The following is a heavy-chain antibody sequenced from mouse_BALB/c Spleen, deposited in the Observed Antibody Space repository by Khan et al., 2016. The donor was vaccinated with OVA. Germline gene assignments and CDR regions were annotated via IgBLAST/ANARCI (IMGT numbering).Heavy chain of an antibody. V-gene: IGHV3-2*02. CDR2: ISYSGST. CDR1: GYSITSDYA. D-gene: IGHD1-1*01. CDR3: SRGNYYGYAMDY. J-gene: IGHJ4*01. Sequence: EVQLQESGPGLVKPSQSLSLTCTVTGYSITSDYAWNWIRQFPGNKLEWMGYISYSGSTSYNPSLKSRISNTRDTSKNQFLLQLNSVTTEDTATYYCSRGNYYGYAMDYWCQGTSVTVSS.